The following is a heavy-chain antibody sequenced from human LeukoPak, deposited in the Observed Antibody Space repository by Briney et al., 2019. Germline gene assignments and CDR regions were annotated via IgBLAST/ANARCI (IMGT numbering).Heavy chain of an antibody. V-gene: IGHV4-59*01. D-gene: IGHD5-18*01. Sequence: SETLSLTCTVSGGSISSYYWSWIRQPPGKGLEWIGYINYSGSTNYNPSLKSRVTISVDTSKNQFSLKLSSVTAADTAVYYCGGVTWIQPPLASWYFDLWGRGTLVTVSS. CDR1: GGSISSYY. CDR2: INYSGST. J-gene: IGHJ2*01. CDR3: GGVTWIQPPLASWYFDL.